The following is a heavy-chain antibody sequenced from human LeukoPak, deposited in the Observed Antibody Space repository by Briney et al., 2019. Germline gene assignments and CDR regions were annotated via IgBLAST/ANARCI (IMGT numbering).Heavy chain of an antibody. J-gene: IGHJ5*02. CDR2: ISYSGST. CDR3: AREPGFDSSGYLNWFDP. D-gene: IGHD3-22*01. V-gene: IGHV4-59*01. CDR1: GGSISSYY. Sequence: SETLSLACTVSGGSISSYYWSWIRQPPGKGLEWIACISYSGSTKYNPSLKSRVTISVDTSKNQLSLKLSSVTAADTAVYYCAREPGFDSSGYLNWFDPWGQGTLVTVSS.